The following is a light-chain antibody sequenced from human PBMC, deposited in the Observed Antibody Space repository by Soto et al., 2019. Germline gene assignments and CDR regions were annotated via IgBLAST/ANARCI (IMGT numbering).Light chain of an antibody. CDR3: SAYTARSTLW. CDR1: MRDVGAYNL. V-gene: IGLV2-14*01. CDR2: EVR. J-gene: IGLJ3*02. Sequence: QSALTQPASVSGSARKSITISCSGTMRDVGAYNLVSWYQQHPGTAPKLIIYEVRNRPSGIASRFSGSRSGNTASLTISGRQSEDEGEDYCSAYTARSTLWFGGGPKLTVL.